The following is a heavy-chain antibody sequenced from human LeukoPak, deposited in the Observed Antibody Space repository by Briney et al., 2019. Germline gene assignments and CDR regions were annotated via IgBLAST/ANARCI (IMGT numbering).Heavy chain of an antibody. CDR2: IRYDGSNK. CDR3: AKRYDYVWGSYRYTAPGGDY. D-gene: IGHD3-16*02. CDR1: GFTFSSYG. Sequence: PGGSLRLSCAASGFTFSSYGMHWVRQAPGKGLEWVAFIRYDGSNKYYADSVKGRFTISRDNSKNTLYLQMNRLRAEDTAVYYCAKRYDYVWGSYRYTAPGGDYWGQGTLVTVSS. J-gene: IGHJ4*02. V-gene: IGHV3-30*02.